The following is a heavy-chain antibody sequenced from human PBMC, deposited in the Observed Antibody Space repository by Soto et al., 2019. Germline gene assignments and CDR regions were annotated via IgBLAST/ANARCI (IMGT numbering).Heavy chain of an antibody. J-gene: IGHJ3*02. CDR3: ARDPSNMFYFYCDYTSPDPLSI. CDR2: ISAYNGNT. Sequence: ASVKVSCKASGYTFTSYGISWVRQAPGQGLEWMGWISAYNGNTNYAQKLQGRVTMTTDTSTSTAYMELRSLRSDDTAVYYCARDPSNMFYFYCDYTSPDPLSIWGQGTMVTVSS. D-gene: IGHD4-17*01. CDR1: GYTFTSYG. V-gene: IGHV1-18*01.